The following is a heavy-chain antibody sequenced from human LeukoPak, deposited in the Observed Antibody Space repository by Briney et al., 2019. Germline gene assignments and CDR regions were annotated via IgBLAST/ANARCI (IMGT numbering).Heavy chain of an antibody. J-gene: IGHJ3*02. CDR3: ARRHQVSSYSPYAFDI. D-gene: IGHD6-6*01. CDR2: IYYSGNT. Sequence: SETLSLTCTVSGASITSYYWSWIRQPPGKGPEWIGNIYYSGNTNYNPSLKSRVTISVDMSKSHFSLKLSSVTAADTAVYYCARRHQVSSYSPYAFDIWGQGTMVTVSS. V-gene: IGHV4-59*08. CDR1: GASITSYY.